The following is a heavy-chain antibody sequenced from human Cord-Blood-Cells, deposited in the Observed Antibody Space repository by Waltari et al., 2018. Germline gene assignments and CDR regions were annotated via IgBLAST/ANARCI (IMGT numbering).Heavy chain of an antibody. CDR1: GGSISSYY. V-gene: IGHV4-59*01. CDR2: IYYSGST. D-gene: IGHD6-6*01. J-gene: IGHJ6*03. Sequence: QVQLQESGPGLVKPSETLSLTCTVSGGSISSYYWSWIRQPPGKGLEWIGYIYYSGSTNNNPSLKSRVTISVDTSKNQFSLKLSSVTAADTAVYYCARAQGTRLHYYYYMDVWGKGTTVTVSS. CDR3: ARAQGTRLHYYYYMDV.